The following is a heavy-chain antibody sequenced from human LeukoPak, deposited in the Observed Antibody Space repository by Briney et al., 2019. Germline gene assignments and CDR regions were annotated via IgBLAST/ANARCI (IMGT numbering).Heavy chain of an antibody. D-gene: IGHD6-19*01. V-gene: IGHV3-23*01. Sequence: GGSLRLSRAASGFTFSSYAMSWVRQAPGKGLEWVSAISGSGGSTYYADSVKGRFTISRDNSKNTLYLQMNSLRAEDTAVYYCAKPTYSSGWYLYDYWGQGTLVTVSS. J-gene: IGHJ4*02. CDR3: AKPTYSSGWYLYDY. CDR1: GFTFSSYA. CDR2: ISGSGGST.